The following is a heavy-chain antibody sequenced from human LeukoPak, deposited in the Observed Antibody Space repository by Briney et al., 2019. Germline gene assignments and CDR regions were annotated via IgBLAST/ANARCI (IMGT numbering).Heavy chain of an antibody. V-gene: IGHV1-2*02. Sequence: ASVKVSCKASGYTFTSYDINWVRQATGQGLEWMGWINPNSGGTNYAQKFQGRVTMTRDTSISTAYMELSRLRSDDTAVYYCARIGSGSYYRDYWGQGTLVTVSS. CDR1: GYTFTSYD. CDR2: INPNSGGT. CDR3: ARIGSGSYYRDY. J-gene: IGHJ4*02. D-gene: IGHD3-10*01.